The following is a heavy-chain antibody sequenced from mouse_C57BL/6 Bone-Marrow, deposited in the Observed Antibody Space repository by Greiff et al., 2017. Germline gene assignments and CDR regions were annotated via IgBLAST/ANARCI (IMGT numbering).Heavy chain of an antibody. J-gene: IGHJ1*03. CDR1: GFNIKDDY. CDR2: IDPENGDT. V-gene: IGHV14-4*01. D-gene: IGHD1-1*01. Sequence: VQLQQSGAELVRPGASVKLSCTASGFNIKDDYMHWVKQRPEQGLEWIGWIDPENGDTEYASKFQGKATITADTSSNTAYRQLTGLTSENTAVYYCTTGTGVADWYFDVWGTGTTVTVSS. CDR3: TTGTGVADWYFDV.